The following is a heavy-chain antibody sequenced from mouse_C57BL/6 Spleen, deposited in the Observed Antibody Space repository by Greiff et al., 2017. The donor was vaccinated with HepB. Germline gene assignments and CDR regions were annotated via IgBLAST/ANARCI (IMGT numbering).Heavy chain of an antibody. V-gene: IGHV3-6*01. CDR1: GYSITSGYY. Sequence: ESGPGLVKPSQSLSLTCSVTGYSITSGYYWNWIRQFPGNKLEWMGYLSYDGSNNYNPTLKNHISITRDTSKNQFFLKLNSVTTEDTATYYCARDGNYYGSSPFAYWGQGTLVTVSA. D-gene: IGHD1-1*01. CDR3: ARDGNYYGSSPFAY. CDR2: LSYDGSN. J-gene: IGHJ3*01.